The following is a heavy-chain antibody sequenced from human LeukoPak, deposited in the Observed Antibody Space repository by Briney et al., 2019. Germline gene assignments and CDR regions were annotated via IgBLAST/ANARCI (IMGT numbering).Heavy chain of an antibody. CDR2: ISGSGGST. J-gene: IGHJ5*02. Sequence: GGSLRLSCAASGFTFSSYAMSWVRQAPGKGLEWVSAISGSGGSTYYADSVKGRFTISRDNAKNSLYLQMNSLRAEDTAVYYCARDPVYDSSGYQNWFDPWGQGTLVTVSS. V-gene: IGHV3-23*01. CDR3: ARDPVYDSSGYQNWFDP. CDR1: GFTFSSYA. D-gene: IGHD3-22*01.